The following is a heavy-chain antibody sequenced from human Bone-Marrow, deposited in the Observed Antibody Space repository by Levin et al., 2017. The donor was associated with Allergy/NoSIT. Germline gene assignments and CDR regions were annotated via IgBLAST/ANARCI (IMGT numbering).Heavy chain of an antibody. CDR2: IKQDGSEK. V-gene: IGHV3-7*01. Sequence: GGSLRLSCAASGFTFSSYWMSWVRQAPGKGLEWVANIKQDGSEKYYVDSVKGRFTISRDNAKNSLYLQMNSLRAEDTAVYYCARVEGITIFGVVINGYFDYWGQGTLVTVSS. CDR3: ARVEGITIFGVVINGYFDY. D-gene: IGHD3-3*01. CDR1: GFTFSSYW. J-gene: IGHJ4*02.